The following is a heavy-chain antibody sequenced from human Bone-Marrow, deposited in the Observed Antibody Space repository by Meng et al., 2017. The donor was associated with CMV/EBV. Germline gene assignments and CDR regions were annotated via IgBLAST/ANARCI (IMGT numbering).Heavy chain of an antibody. D-gene: IGHD3-3*01. CDR3: AREGSGWSGALPYYYYGMDV. CDR2: ISSSGSTI. Sequence: GESLKISCAASGFTFSSYEMNWVRQAPGKGLEWVSYISSSGSTIYYADSVKGRFTISRDNAKNSLYLQMNSLRAEETAVYYCAREGSGWSGALPYYYYGMDVWGQGTTVTVSS. CDR1: GFTFSSYE. V-gene: IGHV3-48*03. J-gene: IGHJ6*02.